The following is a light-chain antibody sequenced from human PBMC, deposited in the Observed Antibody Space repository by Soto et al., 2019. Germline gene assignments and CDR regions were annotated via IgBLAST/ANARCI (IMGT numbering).Light chain of an antibody. CDR1: QSVSSSY. V-gene: IGKV3-20*01. CDR2: GSS. Sequence: IVLTQSPGTLSLSPGERATLSCRSSQSVSSSYLAWYQQKSGQAPRLLIYGSSSRATGIPDRFSGSGSGTDLILTISRVEPEDFAVYYCQQYSSSPWTFGQGTKVDIK. CDR3: QQYSSSPWT. J-gene: IGKJ1*01.